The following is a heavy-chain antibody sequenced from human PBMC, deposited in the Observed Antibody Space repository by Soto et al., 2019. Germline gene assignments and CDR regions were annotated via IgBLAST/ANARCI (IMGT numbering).Heavy chain of an antibody. CDR2: IDVSRGTT. CDR1: GYTFTAYH. J-gene: IGHJ4*02. Sequence: ASVKVSCKASGYTFTAYHIHWVRQAPGQGPEWMGIIDVSRGTTNYAQKFQGRVTMTRDTSTGTVYMELSSLRSEDTAVYFCAREFAGSFNFDFWGQGALVTVSS. CDR3: AREFAGSFNFDF. D-gene: IGHD1-26*01. V-gene: IGHV1-46*01.